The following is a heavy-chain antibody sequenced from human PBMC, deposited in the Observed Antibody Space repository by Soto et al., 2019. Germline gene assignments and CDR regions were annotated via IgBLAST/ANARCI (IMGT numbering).Heavy chain of an antibody. CDR3: AKDILFGEASYYYGMDV. D-gene: IGHD3-10*01. CDR2: ISWNSARI. Sequence: EVQLVESGGGLVQPGRSLRLSCGASVFTFDDYAMHWVRQAPGKGLEWVSGISWNSARIDYADSVKGRFTISRDNAKNSLYLQMNSLRAEDTALYYCAKDILFGEASYYYGMDVWGQGTTVTVSS. J-gene: IGHJ6*02. CDR1: VFTFDDYA. V-gene: IGHV3-9*01.